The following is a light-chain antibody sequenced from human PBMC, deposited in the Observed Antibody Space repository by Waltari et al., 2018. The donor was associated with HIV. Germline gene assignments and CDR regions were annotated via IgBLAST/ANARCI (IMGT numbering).Light chain of an antibody. CDR3: QKYDSAPWT. V-gene: IGKV1-27*01. CDR2: GAS. Sequence: DIQMTQSPSSLSASVGDRVTITCRASQDITNYLAWYQHKPGKAPNLLIYGASTLQSGVPSRFSGSRSGTDFTLTISSLQPEDVAAYYCQKYDSAPWTFGQGTKVEIK. J-gene: IGKJ1*01. CDR1: QDITNY.